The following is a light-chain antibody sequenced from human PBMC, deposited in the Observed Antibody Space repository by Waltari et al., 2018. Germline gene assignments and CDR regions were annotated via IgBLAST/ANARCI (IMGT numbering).Light chain of an antibody. CDR3: QAWDSSTGVV. CDR2: HDS. Sequence: SYELTQPPSVSVSPGQTASITCSGDKLGEKYACWYQQKPGQSPVLVIYHDSKRPSGIPGRFSGSNSGNTATLTISGTQAMDEADYYCQAWDSSTGVVFGGGTKLTVL. J-gene: IGLJ2*01. V-gene: IGLV3-1*01. CDR1: KLGEKY.